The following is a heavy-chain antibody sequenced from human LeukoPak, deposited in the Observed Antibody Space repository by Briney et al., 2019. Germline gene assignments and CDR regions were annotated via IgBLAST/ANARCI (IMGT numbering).Heavy chain of an antibody. CDR1: GFTFSNYW. J-gene: IGHJ5*02. CDR2: IYVDGRTT. Sequence: GGSLRLSGVASGFTFSNYWMHWVRQPPGKGLVWVSRIYVDGRTTNYADSVKGRFTISRDNAKNTVYLEMNSLSVEDTATYYCIRDFRSADLWGQGTLVTVAS. CDR3: IRDFRSADL. V-gene: IGHV3-74*01.